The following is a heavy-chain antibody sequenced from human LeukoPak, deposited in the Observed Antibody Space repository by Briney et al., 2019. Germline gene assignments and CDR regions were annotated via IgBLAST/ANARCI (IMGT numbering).Heavy chain of an antibody. CDR1: GFTFDDYA. CDR2: ISWNSGSI. V-gene: IGHV3-9*01. D-gene: IGHD6-13*01. CDR3: AKDIGIAAAGYYYYYGMDV. Sequence: PGGSLRLSCAASGFTFDDYAMHWVRQAPGKGLEWVSGISWNSGSIGYADSVKGRFTISRDSAKNSLYLQMNSLRAEDTALYYCAKDIGIAAAGYYYYYGMDVWGQGTTVTVSS. J-gene: IGHJ6*02.